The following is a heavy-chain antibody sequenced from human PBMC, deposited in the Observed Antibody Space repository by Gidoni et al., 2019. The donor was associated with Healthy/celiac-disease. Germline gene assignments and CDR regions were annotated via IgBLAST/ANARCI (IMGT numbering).Heavy chain of an antibody. D-gene: IGHD3-3*01. CDR2: INHSGST. CDR3: ARVLSRRITIFGVATGWFDP. Sequence: QLQLQQWGAGLLKPSEPLSLTCAVYGGSFSGYYWSWIRQPPGKGLEWIGEINHSGSTNYNPSLKSRVTISVDTSKNQFSLKLSSVTAADTAVYYCARVLSRRITIFGVATGWFDPWGQGTLVTVSS. CDR1: GGSFSGYY. V-gene: IGHV4-34*01. J-gene: IGHJ5*02.